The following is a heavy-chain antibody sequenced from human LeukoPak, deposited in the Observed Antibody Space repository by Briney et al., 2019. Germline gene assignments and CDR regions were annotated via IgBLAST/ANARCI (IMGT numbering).Heavy chain of an antibody. D-gene: IGHD3-9*01. CDR1: GFTFSTND. J-gene: IGHJ4*02. CDR3: ARGDFDWLLFVDY. V-gene: IGHV3-21*01. Sequence: GGSLRLSCAASGFTFSTNDMNWVRQAPGKGLEWVSSISSSSSYIYYADSVKGRFTISRDNAKNSLYLQMNSLRAEDTAVYYCARGDFDWLLFVDYWGQGTLVTVSS. CDR2: ISSSSSYI.